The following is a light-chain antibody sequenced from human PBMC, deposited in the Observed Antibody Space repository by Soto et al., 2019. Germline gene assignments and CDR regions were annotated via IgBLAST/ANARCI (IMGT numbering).Light chain of an antibody. Sequence: AIRMTQSPSSFSASTGDRVTTTCRASQGISSYLAWYQQKPGKAPKLLIYAASTLQSGVPSRFSGSGSGTDFTLTISCLQSEDFATYYCQHYNSYSEAFGQGTKVDIK. CDR1: QGISSY. CDR2: AAS. J-gene: IGKJ1*01. V-gene: IGKV1-8*01. CDR3: QHYNSYSEA.